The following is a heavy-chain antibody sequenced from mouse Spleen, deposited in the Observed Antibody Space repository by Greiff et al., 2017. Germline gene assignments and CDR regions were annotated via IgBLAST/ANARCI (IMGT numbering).Heavy chain of an antibody. Sequence: EVQLQQSGPGLVKPSQSLSLTCSVTGYSITSGYYWNWIRQFPGNKLEWMGYISYDGSNNYNPSLKNRISITRDTSKNQFFLKLNSVTTEDTATYYCARVPLTGDYFDYWGQGTTLTVSS. CDR1: GYSITSGYY. CDR3: ARVPLTGDYFDY. V-gene: IGHV3-6*01. J-gene: IGHJ2*01. D-gene: IGHD4-1*01. CDR2: ISYDGSN.